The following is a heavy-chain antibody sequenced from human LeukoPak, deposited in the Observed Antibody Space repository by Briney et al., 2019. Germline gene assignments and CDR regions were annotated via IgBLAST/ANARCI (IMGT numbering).Heavy chain of an antibody. CDR1: GGSIDSYY. D-gene: IGHD6-13*01. Sequence: PSETLSLTCTVSGGSIDSYYWYWIRQPPRKGLEWIGNMYYSGSTNYNPSLKSRVTISVDSSKNQFSLKLSSVTAADTAVYYCAGADSSSWVDYWGQGTLVTVSS. J-gene: IGHJ4*02. CDR3: AGADSSSWVDY. V-gene: IGHV4-59*01. CDR2: MYYSGST.